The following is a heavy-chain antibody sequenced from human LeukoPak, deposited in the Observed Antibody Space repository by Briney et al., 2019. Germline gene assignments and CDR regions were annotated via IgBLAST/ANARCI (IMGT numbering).Heavy chain of an antibody. Sequence: ASVNVSCKASGYTFSGYYMHWVRQAPGQGLEWMGWINPNRGGTNYAQKFQGRVTMTRDTSISTAYMELSSLRSDDTAVYYCARCYCTTTSWYYFDFWGHGILVTVSS. V-gene: IGHV1-2*02. CDR2: INPNRGGT. D-gene: IGHD2-2*01. CDR1: GYTFSGYY. CDR3: ARCYCTTTSWYYFDF. J-gene: IGHJ4*01.